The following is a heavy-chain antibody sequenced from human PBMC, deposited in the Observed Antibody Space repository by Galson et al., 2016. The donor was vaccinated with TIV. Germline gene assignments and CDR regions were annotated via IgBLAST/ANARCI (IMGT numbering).Heavy chain of an antibody. D-gene: IGHD6-19*01. CDR1: GFTFGDFA. CDR2: LGRTGGPT. J-gene: IGHJ4*02. CDR3: AKARYPSGWYVFVY. V-gene: IGHV3-23*01. Sequence: SLRLSCASSGFTFGDFAVSWVRQAPGKGLEWLSSLGRTGGPTFYADSVKGRFTLSRDNSKNTLYLQMDSLRGGDSAIYYCAKARYPSGWYVFVYWGQGTPVTVSA.